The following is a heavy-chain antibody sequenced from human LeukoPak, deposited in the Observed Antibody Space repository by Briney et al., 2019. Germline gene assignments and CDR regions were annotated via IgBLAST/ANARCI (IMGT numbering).Heavy chain of an antibody. CDR1: GFTVSSNY. CDR2: IYSGGST. Sequence: PGGSLRLSCAASGFTVSSNYMSRVRQAPGKGLEWVSVIYSGGSTYYADSVNGRFTISRDNSKNTLYLQMNSLRAEDTAVYYCARDGRWLQPGAFDIWGQGTMVTVSS. D-gene: IGHD5-24*01. V-gene: IGHV3-66*01. CDR3: ARDGRWLQPGAFDI. J-gene: IGHJ3*02.